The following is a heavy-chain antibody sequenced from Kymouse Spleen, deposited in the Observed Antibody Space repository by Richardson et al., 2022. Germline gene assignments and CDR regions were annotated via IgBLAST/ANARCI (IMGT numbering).Heavy chain of an antibody. V-gene: IGHV4-34*01. CDR2: INHSGST. CDR1: GGSFSGYY. Sequence: QVQLQQWGAGLLKPSETLSLTCAVYGGSFSGYYWSWIRQPPGKGLEWIGEINHSGSTNYNPSLKSRVTISVDTSKNQFSLKLSSVTAADTAVYYCARGYSGYVFFDYWGQGTLVTVSS. D-gene: IGHD5-12*01. J-gene: IGHJ4*02. CDR3: ARGYSGYVFFDY.